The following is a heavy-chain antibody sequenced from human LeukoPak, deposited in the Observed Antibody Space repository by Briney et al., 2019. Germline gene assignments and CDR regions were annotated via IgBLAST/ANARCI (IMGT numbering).Heavy chain of an antibody. CDR1: GYTFTSYD. Sequence: ASVKVSCKASGYTFTSYDINWVRQATGQGLEWMGWMNPNSGNTGYAQKFQGRVTMTRNTSISTAYMELSSLRSEDTAVYYCARGLRRVGATDYWGQGTLVTVSS. CDR3: ARGLRRVGATDY. V-gene: IGHV1-8*01. J-gene: IGHJ4*02. D-gene: IGHD1-26*01. CDR2: MNPNSGNT.